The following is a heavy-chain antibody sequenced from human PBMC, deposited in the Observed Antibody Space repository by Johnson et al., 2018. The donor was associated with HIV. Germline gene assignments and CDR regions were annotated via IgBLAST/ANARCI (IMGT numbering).Heavy chain of an antibody. CDR2: ISWNRGSI. V-gene: IGHV3-9*01. Sequence: VQLMESGGGLVQPGRSLRLSCAASGFTFDDYAMHWVRLAPGKGLEWVAGISWNRGSIDYADSVKGRFTISRDNAKDSLFLQMNTLRAEDTALYYCVKDIWQYMYGAFDIWGQGTMVIVSS. D-gene: IGHD2-8*01. J-gene: IGHJ3*02. CDR1: GFTFDDYA. CDR3: VKDIWQYMYGAFDI.